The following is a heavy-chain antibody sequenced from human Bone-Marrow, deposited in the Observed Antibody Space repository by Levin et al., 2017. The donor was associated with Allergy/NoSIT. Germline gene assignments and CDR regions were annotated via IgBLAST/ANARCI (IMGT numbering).Heavy chain of an antibody. CDR2: ISNDGISE. J-gene: IGHJ4*02. Sequence: PGGSLRLSCAGSGFAFNGYSMHWVRQAPGKGLEWVAVISNDGISEYYADSVKGRFTISRDNSQSTLYLQMTSLRPEDTAVYFCARDLQLRFFDWSFRLHDSWGQGTLVSVSS. CDR1: GFAFNGYS. D-gene: IGHD3-9*01. V-gene: IGHV3-30*01. CDR3: ARDLQLRFFDWSFRLHDS.